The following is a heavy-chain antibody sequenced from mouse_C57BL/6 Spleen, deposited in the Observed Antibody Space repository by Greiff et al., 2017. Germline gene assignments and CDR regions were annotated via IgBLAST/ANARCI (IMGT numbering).Heavy chain of an antibody. CDR3: AGHEDSVDY. V-gene: IGHV5-6*01. CDR1: GFTFSSYG. J-gene: IGHJ2*01. CDR2: ISSGGSYT. Sequence: EVQLVESGGDLVKPGGSLKLSCAASGFTFSSYGMSWVRQTPDKRLEWVATISSGGSYTYYPDSVKGRFTISRDNAKNTLYLQMSSLKSEDTAMYYCAGHEDSVDYWGQGTTLTVSS.